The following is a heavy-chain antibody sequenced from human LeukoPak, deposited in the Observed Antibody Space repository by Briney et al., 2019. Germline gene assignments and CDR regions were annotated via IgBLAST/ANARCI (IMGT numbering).Heavy chain of an antibody. J-gene: IGHJ4*02. CDR3: ARGGYSRTFDY. V-gene: IGHV4-34*01. Sequence: PSETLSLTCAVYGGSFSGYYWSWIRQPPGKGLEWIGEINHSGGTNYNPSLKSRVTISVDTSKNQFSLKLSSVTAADTAVYYCARGGYSRTFDYWGQGTLVTVSS. D-gene: IGHD2-15*01. CDR2: INHSGGT. CDR1: GGSFSGYY.